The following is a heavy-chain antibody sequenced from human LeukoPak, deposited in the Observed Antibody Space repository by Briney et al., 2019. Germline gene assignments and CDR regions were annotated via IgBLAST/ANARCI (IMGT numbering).Heavy chain of an antibody. CDR3: ARERIGSYGMDV. V-gene: IGHV3-33*01. Sequence: GGSLRLSCAASGFTFSNFGFHWVRQAPGKGLEWVAVIFYDGSRKFYADSVKGRFTISRDNSKNTLYLQMNSLRAEDTAVYYCARERIGSYGMDVWGQGTTVTVSS. CDR1: GFTFSNFG. J-gene: IGHJ6*02. CDR2: IFYDGSRK. D-gene: IGHD2-15*01.